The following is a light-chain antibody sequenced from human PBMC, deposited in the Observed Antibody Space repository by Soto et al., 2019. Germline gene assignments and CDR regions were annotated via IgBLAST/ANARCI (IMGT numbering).Light chain of an antibody. CDR1: WYNIGKNL. CDR3: AAWDVSLRAWV. CDR2: MTN. J-gene: IGLJ3*02. V-gene: IGLV1-47*01. Sequence: QSVLTQPPSASGTPGQTVTISCSGGWYNIGKNLGYWYQQFPGTAPKLLIYMTNQRPSGVPDRFSGSKSGSSASLAVSGLRSEDEAVYYCAAWDVSLRAWVFGGGTKLTVL.